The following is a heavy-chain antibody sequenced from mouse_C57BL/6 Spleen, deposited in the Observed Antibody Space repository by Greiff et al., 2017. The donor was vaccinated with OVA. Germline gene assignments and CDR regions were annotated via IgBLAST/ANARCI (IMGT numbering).Heavy chain of an antibody. CDR3: ARGAITTVVANFDY. CDR2: IDPSDSYT. Sequence: QVQLQQPGAELVKPGASVKLSCKASGYTFTSYWMQWVKQRPGQGLEWIGEIDPSDSYTNYNQKFKGKATLTVDTSSSTSYMQLSSLTSEYSAVYYCARGAITTVVANFDYWGQGTTRTVSS. V-gene: IGHV1-50*01. CDR1: GYTFTSYW. D-gene: IGHD1-1*01. J-gene: IGHJ2*01.